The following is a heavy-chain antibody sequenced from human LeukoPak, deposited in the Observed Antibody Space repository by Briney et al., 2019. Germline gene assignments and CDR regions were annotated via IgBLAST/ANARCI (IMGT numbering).Heavy chain of an antibody. V-gene: IGHV3-30*01. D-gene: IGHD5-18*01. CDR3: ARSRSKDTAMVIIDY. CDR1: GFTFSSYA. CDR2: ISYDGSNK. J-gene: IGHJ4*02. Sequence: GRSLRPSCAASGFTFSSYAMHWVRQAPGKGLEWVAVISYDGSNKYYADSVKGRFTISRDNSKNTLYLQKNSLRAEDTAVYYCARSRSKDTAMVIIDYWGQGTLVTVSS.